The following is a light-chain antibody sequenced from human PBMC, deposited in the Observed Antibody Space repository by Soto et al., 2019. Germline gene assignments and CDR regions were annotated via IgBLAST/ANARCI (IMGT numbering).Light chain of an antibody. V-gene: IGKV1-39*01. Sequence: DIQMTQSPSSRSASVGDRVTITCRASESISRHLNWYQQKPGKAPNLLIYAASTLQNGVPSRFSGSGSGTDFTLTISSLQPEDFATYYCQQSYSTLSISFGQGTRLEIK. CDR2: AAS. CDR1: ESISRH. CDR3: QQSYSTLSIS. J-gene: IGKJ5*01.